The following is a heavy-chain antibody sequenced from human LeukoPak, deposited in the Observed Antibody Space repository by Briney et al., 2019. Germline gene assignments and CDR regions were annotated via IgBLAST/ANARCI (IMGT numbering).Heavy chain of an antibody. V-gene: IGHV4-4*07. CDR2: IYTSGST. CDR1: GGSISSYY. D-gene: IGHD2-15*01. CDR3: ARAHLGYCSGGSCYPYYMDV. Sequence: SETLSLTCTVSGGSISSYYWSWIRQPAGKGLEWIGRIYTSGSTNYNPSLKNRVTMSVDTSKNQFSLKLSSVTAADTAVYYCARAHLGYCSGGSCYPYYMDVWGKGTTVTVSS. J-gene: IGHJ6*03.